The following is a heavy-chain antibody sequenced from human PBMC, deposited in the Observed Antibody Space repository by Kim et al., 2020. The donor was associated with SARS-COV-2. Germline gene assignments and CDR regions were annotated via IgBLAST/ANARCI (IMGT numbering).Heavy chain of an antibody. J-gene: IGHJ4*02. CDR1: GFTFSSYA. Sequence: GGSLRLSCAASGFTFSSYAMSWVRQAPGKGLEWVSAISGSGGSTYYADSVKGRFTISRDNSKNTLYLQMNSLRAEDTAVYYCANTGALRYFDWYQGRSLYYWGQGTLVTVSS. D-gene: IGHD3-9*01. V-gene: IGHV3-23*01. CDR2: ISGSGGST. CDR3: ANTGALRYFDWYQGRSLYY.